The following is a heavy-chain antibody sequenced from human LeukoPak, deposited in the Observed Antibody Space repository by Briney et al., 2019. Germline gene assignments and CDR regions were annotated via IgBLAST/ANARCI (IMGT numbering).Heavy chain of an antibody. CDR1: GFTFSSYA. V-gene: IGHV3-30-3*01. Sequence: GGSLRLSCAASGFTFSSYAMHWVRQAPGKGLEWVAVISYDGSNKYYADSVKGRFTISRDNSKNTLYLQMNSLRAEDTAVYYCARARGLELLLFDYWGQGTLVTVSS. CDR2: ISYDGSNK. CDR3: ARARGLELLLFDY. D-gene: IGHD1-7*01. J-gene: IGHJ4*02.